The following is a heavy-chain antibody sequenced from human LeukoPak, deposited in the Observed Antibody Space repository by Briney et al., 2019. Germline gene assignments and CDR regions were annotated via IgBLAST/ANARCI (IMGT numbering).Heavy chain of an antibody. Sequence: GASVKVSCKASGYTFTTYAIHWVRQAPGQRLEWMGWISTYNDDRKYSPKFQGTVTITTDTSASTAYLELSSLRSEDTAVYYCARGALGPSSGILYYFDYWGQGTLVTVSS. J-gene: IGHJ4*02. V-gene: IGHV1-3*04. CDR2: ISTYNDDR. CDR1: GYTFTTYA. D-gene: IGHD3-22*01. CDR3: ARGALGPSSGILYYFDY.